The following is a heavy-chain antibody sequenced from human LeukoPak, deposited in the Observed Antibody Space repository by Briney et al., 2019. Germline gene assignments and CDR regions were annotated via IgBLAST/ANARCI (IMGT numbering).Heavy chain of an antibody. Sequence: PSETLSLTCTVSGGSISSYYWSWIRQPPGKGVEWIGYIHYSGSTNYKASLKSRVSISVDTSKNQFSLKLSSVTAADTAVYHCARLTGYSSESWFDPWGQGTLVTVSS. J-gene: IGHJ5*02. CDR3: ARLTGYSSESWFDP. CDR1: GGSISSYY. V-gene: IGHV4-59*01. D-gene: IGHD3-9*01. CDR2: IHYSGST.